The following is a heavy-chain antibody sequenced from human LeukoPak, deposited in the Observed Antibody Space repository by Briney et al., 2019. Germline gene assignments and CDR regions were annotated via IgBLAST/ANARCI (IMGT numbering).Heavy chain of an antibody. CDR1: GGSISSYY. J-gene: IGHJ4*02. CDR2: ISYSGNT. V-gene: IGHV4-59*08. CDR3: ARHGQYMLVYLDY. D-gene: IGHD2-2*02. Sequence: SETLSLTCTVSGGSISSYYWSWMRQPPGKGLEWIGYISYSGNTNYNPSLKSRVSISLDTPKNQFSLNLSSVTAVDTAVYYCARHGQYMLVYLDYWGQGARVTVSS.